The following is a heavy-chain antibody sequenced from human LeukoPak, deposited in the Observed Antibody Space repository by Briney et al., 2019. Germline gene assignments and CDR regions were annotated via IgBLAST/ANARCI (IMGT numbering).Heavy chain of an antibody. Sequence: PGGSLRLSXAASGFTFSSYWMSWVRQAPGKGMEWVANIKQDGSEKYYVDSVKGRFTISRDNARNSLYLQMNSLRAEDTAVYYCAREPEEEWLLLDYWGQGTLVTVSS. CDR2: IKQDGSEK. D-gene: IGHD3-3*01. V-gene: IGHV3-7*01. CDR1: GFTFSSYW. J-gene: IGHJ4*02. CDR3: AREPEEEWLLLDY.